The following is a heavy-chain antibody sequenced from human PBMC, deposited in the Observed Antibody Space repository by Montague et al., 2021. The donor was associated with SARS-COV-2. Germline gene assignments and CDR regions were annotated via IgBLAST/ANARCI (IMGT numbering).Heavy chain of an antibody. J-gene: IGHJ4*02. V-gene: IGHV4-39*01. CDR1: GGSISSSRYY. CDR3: ARHGKTRIAMIVVVIGYFDY. Sequence: SETLSLTCTVSGGSISSSRYYWCWLHQPPGKVLGLIDSIYCSGSXYYTPSLRSLITISVDTAKNQFSLKLSSVTAADTAVYYCARHGKTRIAMIVVVIGYFDYWGQGTLVTVSS. CDR2: IYCSGSX. D-gene: IGHD3-22*01.